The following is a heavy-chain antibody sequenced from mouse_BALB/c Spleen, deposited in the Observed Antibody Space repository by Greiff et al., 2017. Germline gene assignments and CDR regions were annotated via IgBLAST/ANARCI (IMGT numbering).Heavy chain of an antibody. J-gene: IGHJ4*01. CDR1: GYAFSSYW. V-gene: IGHV1-80*01. CDR2: IYPGDGDT. CDR3: ARSGYGNYEDAMDY. Sequence: QVQLKESGAELVRPGSSVKISCKASGYAFSSYWMNWVKQRPGQGLEWIGQIYPGDGDTNYNGKFKGKATLTADKSSSTAYMQLSSLTSEDSAVYFCARSGYGNYEDAMDYWGQGTSVTVSS. D-gene: IGHD2-10*02.